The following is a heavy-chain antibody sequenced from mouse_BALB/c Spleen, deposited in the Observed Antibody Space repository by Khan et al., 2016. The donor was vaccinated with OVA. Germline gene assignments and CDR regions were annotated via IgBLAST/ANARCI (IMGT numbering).Heavy chain of an antibody. CDR3: VNHGSSSAWFTY. D-gene: IGHD1-1*01. CDR1: GYTFTSYW. Sequence: QVQLQQSGAELAKPGASVKMSCKASGYTFTSYWMHWVKQRPGQGLEWIGYINPSTDYTDYNQKFKDKATLTVDKSSRTAYMQLTSLTSEDSAVDYCVNHGSSSAWFTYWGQGTLVTVSA. CDR2: INPSTDYT. V-gene: IGHV1-7*01. J-gene: IGHJ3*01.